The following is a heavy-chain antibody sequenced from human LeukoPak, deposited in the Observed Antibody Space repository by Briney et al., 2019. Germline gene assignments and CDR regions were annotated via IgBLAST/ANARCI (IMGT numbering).Heavy chain of an antibody. J-gene: IGHJ6*03. CDR1: GFTFSSYW. V-gene: IGHV3-7*01. D-gene: IGHD4-17*01. Sequence: GGSLRLSCAASGFTFSSYWMSWVRQATGKGLEWVANIKQHGSEKYYVDSVKCRFTISRDNAKNSLYLQMNSLRAEDTAVYYCARAATVTTRYYYYYYMDVWGKGTTVTISS. CDR3: ARAATVTTRYYYYYYMDV. CDR2: IKQHGSEK.